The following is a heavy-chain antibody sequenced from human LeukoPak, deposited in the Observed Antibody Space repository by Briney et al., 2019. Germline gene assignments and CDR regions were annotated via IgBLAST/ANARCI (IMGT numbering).Heavy chain of an antibody. J-gene: IGHJ4*02. CDR3: TRVRLSRLGVHYFDY. CDR1: GFTFSDYY. CDR2: ISSSSSYT. D-gene: IGHD3-16*02. V-gene: IGHV3-11*06. Sequence: GGSLRLSCAASGFTFSDYYMSCIRQAPGKGLEWVSYISSSSSYTNYADSVKGRFTISRDNAKNSLYLQMNSLRAEDTAVYYCTRVRLSRLGVHYFDYWGQGTLVTVSS.